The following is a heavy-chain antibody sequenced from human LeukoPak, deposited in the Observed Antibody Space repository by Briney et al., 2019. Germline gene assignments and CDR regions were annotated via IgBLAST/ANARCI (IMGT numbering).Heavy chain of an antibody. Sequence: PSETLSLTCTVSGYSISSGYYWGWIRQPPGKGLEWIGYIYYSGSTNYNPSLKSRVTISVDTSKNQFSLKLSSVTAADTAVYYCAGRYSYGPVAFDIWGQGTMVTVSS. CDR3: AGRYSYGPVAFDI. CDR1: GYSISSGYY. V-gene: IGHV4-61*01. D-gene: IGHD5-18*01. CDR2: IYYSGST. J-gene: IGHJ3*02.